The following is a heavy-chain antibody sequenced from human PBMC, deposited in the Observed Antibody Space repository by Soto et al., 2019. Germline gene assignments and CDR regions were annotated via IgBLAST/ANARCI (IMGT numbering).Heavy chain of an antibody. V-gene: IGHV3-9*01. D-gene: IGHD5-18*01. J-gene: IGHJ4*02. Sequence: EVQLVESGGGLVQPGRSLRLSCAASGFTFDDYAMHWVRQAPGKGLEWVSGISWNSGSIGYADSVKGRFTISRDNAKNSLYLQMNSLRAEDTALYCCAKDKIYSYGPKPRGYFDYWGQGTLVTVSS. CDR1: GFTFDDYA. CDR3: AKDKIYSYGPKPRGYFDY. CDR2: ISWNSGSI.